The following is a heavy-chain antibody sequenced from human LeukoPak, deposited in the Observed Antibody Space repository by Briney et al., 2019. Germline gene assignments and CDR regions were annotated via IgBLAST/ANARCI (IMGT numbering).Heavy chain of an antibody. CDR2: IRGTGDTT. D-gene: IGHD5-18*01. CDR1: GFTFISYG. CDR3: ARQYISGQWYFDY. Sequence: TGGSLRLSCAASGFTFISYGMSWVRQAPGKGLEWVSTIRGTGDTTYYADSVKGRFTISRDNSKNTLYLQMNSLIPEDTAVYYCARQYISGQWYFDYWGQGTLVTVSS. J-gene: IGHJ4*02. V-gene: IGHV3-23*01.